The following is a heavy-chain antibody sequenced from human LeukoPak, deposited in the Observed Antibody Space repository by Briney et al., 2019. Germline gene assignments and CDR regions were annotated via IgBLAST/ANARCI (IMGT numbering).Heavy chain of an antibody. CDR2: IYHSGST. V-gene: IGHV4-4*02. J-gene: IGHJ5*02. D-gene: IGHD4-11*01. Sequence: SETLSLTCAVSGGSISSSNWWSWVRQPPGKGLEWIGEIYHSGSTNYNPSLKSRVTISVDKSKNQFSLKLSSVTAADTAVYYCARDRLTTVTTTDNGKWFDPWGQGTLVTVSS. CDR1: GGSISSSNW. CDR3: ARDRLTTVTTTDNGKWFDP.